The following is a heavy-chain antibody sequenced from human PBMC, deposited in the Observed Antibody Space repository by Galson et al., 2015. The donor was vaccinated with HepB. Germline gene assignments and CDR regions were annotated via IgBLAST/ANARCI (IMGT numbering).Heavy chain of an antibody. CDR1: GYIVTKLS. V-gene: IGHV1-24*01. CDR3: ATGIIVATTYYFDY. Sequence: SVKVSCKVSGYIVTKLSIHWVRQAPGKGLEWMGGFDPGDGETIYAQKFQGRVTMTEDISTDTAYMELSSLRSEDTAVYYCATGIIVATTYYFDYWGQGTVVTVSS. D-gene: IGHD5-12*01. CDR2: FDPGDGET. J-gene: IGHJ4*02.